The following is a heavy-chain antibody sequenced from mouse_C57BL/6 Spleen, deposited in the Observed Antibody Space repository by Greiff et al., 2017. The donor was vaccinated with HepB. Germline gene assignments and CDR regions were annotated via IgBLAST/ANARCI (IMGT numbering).Heavy chain of an antibody. V-gene: IGHV1-4*01. D-gene: IGHD1-1*01. Sequence: VKLMESGAELARPGASVKMSCKASGYTFTSYTMHWVKQRPGQGLEWIGYINPSSGYTKYNQKFKDKATLTADKSSSTAYMQLSSLTSEDSAVYYCAREGLLRYFDVWGTGTTVTVSS. CDR2: INPSSGYT. CDR3: AREGLLRYFDV. CDR1: GYTFTSYT. J-gene: IGHJ1*03.